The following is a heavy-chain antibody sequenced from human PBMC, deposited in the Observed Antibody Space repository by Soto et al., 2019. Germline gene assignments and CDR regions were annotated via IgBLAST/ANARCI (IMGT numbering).Heavy chain of an antibody. CDR1: GGSISSSSYY. CDR3: ARRSAAGIFDY. D-gene: IGHD6-13*01. CDR2: IYYSGST. V-gene: IGHV4-39*01. Sequence: SETLSLTCTVSGGSISSSSYYWGWIRQPPGKGLEWIGSIYYSGSTYYNPSLKSRVTISVDTSKNQFSLKLSSVTAADTAVYYCARRSAAGIFDYWGQGTLVTVSS. J-gene: IGHJ4*02.